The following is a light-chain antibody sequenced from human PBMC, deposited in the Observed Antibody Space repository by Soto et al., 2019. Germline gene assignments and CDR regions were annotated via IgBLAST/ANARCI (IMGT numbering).Light chain of an antibody. CDR1: QSVSISS. CDR3: QQYGSSSYT. V-gene: IGKV3-20*01. J-gene: IGKJ2*01. CDR2: SAS. Sequence: EIVLTQSPGTLSLSPGERATLSCRASQSVSISSLAWYQQKPGLAPRLLIYSASSRATGIPDRFSGSGSGTDFTLTISRLEPEDFAVYYCQQYGSSSYTFGQGTNLEIK.